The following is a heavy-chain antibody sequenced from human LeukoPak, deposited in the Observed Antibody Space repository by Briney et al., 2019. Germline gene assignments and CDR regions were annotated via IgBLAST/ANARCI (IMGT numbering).Heavy chain of an antibody. D-gene: IGHD2/OR15-2a*01. CDR1: GDSINNGDYY. CDR3: ARTRSNTFDY. CDR2: IYYSGST. Sequence: SQTLSLTCTVSGDSINNGDYYWSWIRQPPGKGLEWIGYIYYSGSTYYNPSLKSRVIISVDTSKNQFSLKLSSVTAADTAVYSCARTRSNTFDYWGQGTLVTVSS. V-gene: IGHV4-30-4*01. J-gene: IGHJ4*02.